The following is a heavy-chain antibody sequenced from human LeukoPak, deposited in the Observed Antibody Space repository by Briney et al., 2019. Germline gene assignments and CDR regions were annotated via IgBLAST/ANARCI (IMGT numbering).Heavy chain of an antibody. J-gene: IGHJ4*02. D-gene: IGHD6-6*01. CDR2: INHSGST. CDR3: ATRYSSSSGFDY. V-gene: IGHV4-34*01. CDR1: GGSFSGYY. Sequence: SETLSLTCAVYGGSFSGYYWSWIRQPPGKGLEWIGEINHSGSTNYNPSLKSRVTISVDTSKNQFSLKLSSVTAADTAVYYCATRYSSSSGFDYWGQGTLVTVSS.